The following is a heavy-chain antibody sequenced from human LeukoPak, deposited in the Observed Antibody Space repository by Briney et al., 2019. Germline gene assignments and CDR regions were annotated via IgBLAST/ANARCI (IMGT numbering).Heavy chain of an antibody. CDR1: GYTLTELS. J-gene: IGHJ4*02. D-gene: IGHD3-22*01. CDR2: FDPEDGET. CDR3: ATDRGEYYDSSGSIFDY. V-gene: IGHV1-24*01. Sequence: ASVKVSCKVSGYTLTELSMHWGRHAHGKRLVWMGRFDPEDGETIYAQKFQGRVTMTEDTSTDTAYMELSSLRSEDTAVYYCATDRGEYYDSSGSIFDYWGQGTLVTVSS.